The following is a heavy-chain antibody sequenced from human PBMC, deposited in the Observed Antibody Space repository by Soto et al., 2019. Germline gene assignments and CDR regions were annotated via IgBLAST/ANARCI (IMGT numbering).Heavy chain of an antibody. CDR2: INTDGSVA. D-gene: IGHD5-18*01. CDR3: AKSPRNEVETD. J-gene: IGHJ4*02. Sequence: GGSLRLSCAASGLTFRSYLMHWVRQAPGKGLVWVSRINTDGSVAMYVDSVKGRFTISRDNAKNTLYLHMNSLRAEDTAVYYCAKSPRNEVETDWGQGTLVTVSS. V-gene: IGHV3-74*03. CDR1: GLTFRSYL.